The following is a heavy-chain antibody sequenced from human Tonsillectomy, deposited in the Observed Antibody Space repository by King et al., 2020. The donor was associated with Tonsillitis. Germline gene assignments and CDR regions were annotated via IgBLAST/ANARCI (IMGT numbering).Heavy chain of an antibody. CDR1: GYMFTNYG. Sequence: VQLVESGAEVKKPGAPVKASCKASGYMFTNYGISWVRQAPGQGLDGMGWISAYNGNTNHAQKRQGRVTMTTDTSTSTAYMERRSLRFDDTAVYYCARPKYGDSFDYWGQGTLVTVSS. CDR2: ISAYNGNT. D-gene: IGHD4-17*01. CDR3: ARPKYGDSFDY. J-gene: IGHJ4*02. V-gene: IGHV1-18*04.